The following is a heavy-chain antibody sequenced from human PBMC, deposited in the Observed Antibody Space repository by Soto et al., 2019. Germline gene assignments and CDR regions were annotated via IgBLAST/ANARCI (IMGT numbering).Heavy chain of an antibody. CDR1: VGTFSRHA. Sequence: QVQLVQSGAEVRKPGSSVKVSCKASVGTFSRHAISWVRQAPGQGLEWMGGIIPIFGTANHAQKFQGRVTIIADESTSTVYMELSSLRSEDTAMYYCARGWGYDSNDYYYAYWGQGTLVSVSS. J-gene: IGHJ4*02. CDR2: IIPIFGTA. V-gene: IGHV1-69*01. D-gene: IGHD3-22*01. CDR3: ARGWGYDSNDYYYAY.